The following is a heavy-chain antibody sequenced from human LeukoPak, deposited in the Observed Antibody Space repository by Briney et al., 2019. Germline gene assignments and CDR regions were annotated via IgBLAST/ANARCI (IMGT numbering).Heavy chain of an antibody. D-gene: IGHD5-18*01. V-gene: IGHV3-21*01. CDR2: ISSSSSYI. Sequence: GGSLRLSCAASGFTFSSYSMNWVRQAPGKGLEWVSSISSSSSYIYYADSVKGRFTISRDNAKNSLYLQMNSLRAEDAAVYYCARDVTAMVNGFDYWGQGTLVTVSS. J-gene: IGHJ4*02. CDR1: GFTFSSYS. CDR3: ARDVTAMVNGFDY.